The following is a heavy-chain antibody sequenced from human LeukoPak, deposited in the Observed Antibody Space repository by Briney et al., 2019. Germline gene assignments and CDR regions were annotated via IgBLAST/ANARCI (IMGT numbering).Heavy chain of an antibody. CDR3: ARDNDGFDI. CDR1: GFPFNAYW. J-gene: IGHJ3*02. CDR2: IRQDGDTK. V-gene: IGHV3-7*03. Sequence: GGSLRLSCAASGFPFNAYWMTWVRQAPGKGLEWVANIRQDGDTKYYVDSVKGRFTTSRDNTKNSLFLQMNSLRAEDTAVYYCARDNDGFDIWGQGTIVTVSS.